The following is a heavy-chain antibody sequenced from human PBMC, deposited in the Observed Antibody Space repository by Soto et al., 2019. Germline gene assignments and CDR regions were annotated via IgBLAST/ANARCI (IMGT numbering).Heavy chain of an antibody. J-gene: IGHJ4*02. Sequence: GGSLRLSCAASGFTFSSYAMHWVRQAPGKGLEWVAVISYDGSNKYYADSVKGRFTISRDNSKNTLYLQMNSLRADDTAIYYCAKEMYNSSWYGFGYWGQGTLVTVSS. CDR2: ISYDGSNK. V-gene: IGHV3-30-3*01. D-gene: IGHD6-13*01. CDR3: AKEMYNSSWYGFGY. CDR1: GFTFSSYA.